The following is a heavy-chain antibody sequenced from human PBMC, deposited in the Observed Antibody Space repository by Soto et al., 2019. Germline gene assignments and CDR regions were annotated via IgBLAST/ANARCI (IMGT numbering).Heavy chain of an antibody. Sequence: QSVGSLRLSCAASGFTVSSNYMSWVRQAPGKGLEWVSVIYSGGSTYYADSVKGRFTISRDNSKNTLYLQMNSLRAEDTAVYYCARGSRYFDWLSYFDYWGQGTLVTVSS. J-gene: IGHJ4*02. V-gene: IGHV3-53*01. CDR1: GFTVSSNY. CDR2: IYSGGST. D-gene: IGHD3-9*01. CDR3: ARGSRYFDWLSYFDY.